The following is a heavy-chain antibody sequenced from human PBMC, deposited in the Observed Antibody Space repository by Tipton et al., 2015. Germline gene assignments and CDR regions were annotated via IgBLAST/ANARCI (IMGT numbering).Heavy chain of an antibody. CDR2: IRSKPKGYAT. CDR3: AKDRPPHYYGSGIEAFDV. D-gene: IGHD3-10*01. CDR1: GFSFSDSP. J-gene: IGHJ3*01. Sequence: SLRLSCAASGFSFSDSPIHWVRQASGGGLEWVGRIRSKPKGYATAYAASVKGRFTVSRDDSKNTAYLQMNSLRVEDTAVYYCAKDRPPHYYGSGIEAFDVWGLGTMVTVSS. V-gene: IGHV3-73*01.